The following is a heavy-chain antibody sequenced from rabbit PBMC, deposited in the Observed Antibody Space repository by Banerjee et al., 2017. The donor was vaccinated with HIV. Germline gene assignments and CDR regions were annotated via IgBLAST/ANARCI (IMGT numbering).Heavy chain of an antibody. CDR2: LYTGSGST. J-gene: IGHJ4*01. CDR1: GFSFSSSYC. V-gene: IGHV1S45*01. D-gene: IGHD6-1*01. Sequence: QEQLEESGGDLVKPEGSLTLTCTASGFSFSSSYCMCWVRQAPGKGLEWIGCLYTGSGSTYYASWAKGRFTISKTSSTTVTLQMTSLTAADTATYFCARDYINGYSDYVFNLWGQGTLVTVS. CDR3: ARDYINGYSDYVFNL.